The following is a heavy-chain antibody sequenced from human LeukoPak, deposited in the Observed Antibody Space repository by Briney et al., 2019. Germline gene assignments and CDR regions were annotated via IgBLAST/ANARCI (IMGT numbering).Heavy chain of an antibody. J-gene: IGHJ4*02. D-gene: IGHD1-26*01. CDR1: GFTFSSYG. Sequence: PGGSLRLSCAASGFTFSSYGMHWVRQAPGKGLEWVAFIRYDGSNKYYADSVEGRFTISRDNSKNTLYLQMNSLRAEDTAVYYCAKDVSGSYYTFDYWGQGTLVTVSS. CDR2: IRYDGSNK. CDR3: AKDVSGSYYTFDY. V-gene: IGHV3-30*02.